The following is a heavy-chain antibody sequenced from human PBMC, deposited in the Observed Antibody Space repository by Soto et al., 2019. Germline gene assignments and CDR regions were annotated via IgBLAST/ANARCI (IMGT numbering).Heavy chain of an antibody. CDR2: IYYSGST. V-gene: IGHV4-59*01. J-gene: IGHJ4*02. CDR1: GGSISSYY. CDR3: ARHRADSGYDYFDY. Sequence: SETLSLTCTVSGGSISSYYWSWIRQPPGKGLEWIGYIYYSGSTNYNPSLKSRVTISVDTSKNQFSLKLSPVTAADTAVYYCARHRADSGYDYFDYWGQGTLVTVSS. D-gene: IGHD5-12*01.